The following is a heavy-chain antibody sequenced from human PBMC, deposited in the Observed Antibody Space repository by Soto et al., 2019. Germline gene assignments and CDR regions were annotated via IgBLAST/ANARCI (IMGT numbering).Heavy chain of an antibody. CDR3: ARDPNTPSSRYYYYYMDV. V-gene: IGHV6-1*01. J-gene: IGHJ6*03. CDR2: TYYRSKWSN. Sequence: TQTLSLTCAISGDSVSSSSAAWNWIRQSPSRGLEWLGRTYYRSKWSNDYALSVRSRITINADTSKNQFSLQLTSVTPDDTAVYFCARDPNTPSSRYYYYYMDVWGRGTPVTVS. CDR1: GDSVSSSSAA. D-gene: IGHD6-6*01.